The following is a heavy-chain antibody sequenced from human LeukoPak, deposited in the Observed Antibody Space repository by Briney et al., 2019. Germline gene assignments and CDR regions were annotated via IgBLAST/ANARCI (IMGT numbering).Heavy chain of an antibody. CDR3: ARLYTHYDSSGYYYEDY. D-gene: IGHD3-22*01. J-gene: IGHJ4*02. Sequence: GGSLRLSCTASGFTFSSYAISWVRQAPGQGLEWMGGIIPIFGTAKYAQNFQGRVSIAADRSTSTAYMELSSLRSEDTAVYYCARLYTHYDSSGYYYEDYWGQGTLVTVSS. CDR1: GFTFSSYA. V-gene: IGHV1-69*06. CDR2: IIPIFGTA.